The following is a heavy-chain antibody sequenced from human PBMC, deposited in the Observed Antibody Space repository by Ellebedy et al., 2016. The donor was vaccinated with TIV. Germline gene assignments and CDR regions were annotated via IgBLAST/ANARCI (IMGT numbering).Heavy chain of an antibody. Sequence: GESLKISCVASGFSFSTHGMHWVRQAPGKGLEWVAFKRFDGRLEYNGASVKGRFIISRDLSKNTLYLQMTRLTSEDTGIYYCTRETNPPPGALAGTGFDCWGQGTLVIVSS. CDR2: KRFDGRLE. V-gene: IGHV3-30*02. CDR3: TRETNPPPGALAGTGFDC. J-gene: IGHJ4*02. D-gene: IGHD6-19*01. CDR1: GFSFSTHG.